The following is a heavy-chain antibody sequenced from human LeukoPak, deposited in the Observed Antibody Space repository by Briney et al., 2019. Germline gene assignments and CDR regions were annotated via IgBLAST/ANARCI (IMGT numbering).Heavy chain of an antibody. Sequence: ASVKVSCKASAYTFTSYYIHWVRQAPGQGLEWLGLINPTDDSTSYAQKFRGRVTVTRDTSTSTVYMELSSLRSEDTAVYYCTRGLGSVTVLWGQGTLVTVSS. V-gene: IGHV1-46*01. CDR2: INPTDDST. CDR1: AYTFTSYY. J-gene: IGHJ4*02. D-gene: IGHD2-21*02. CDR3: TRGLGSVTVL.